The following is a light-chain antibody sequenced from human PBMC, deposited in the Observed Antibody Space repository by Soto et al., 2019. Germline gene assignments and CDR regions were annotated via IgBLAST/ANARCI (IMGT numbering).Light chain of an antibody. Sequence: DIVMTQSPDSLAVSLGERATINCKSSQSVLYSSNNKNYLSWYQQKPGQPPKLLIYWASTRQSGVPDRFSGSGSGTDFTLTISRLEPEDYAVYYCQQYDVSPPITFGQGTRLEIK. V-gene: IGKV4-1*01. CDR3: QQYDVSPPIT. CDR1: QSVLYSSNNKNY. CDR2: WAS. J-gene: IGKJ5*01.